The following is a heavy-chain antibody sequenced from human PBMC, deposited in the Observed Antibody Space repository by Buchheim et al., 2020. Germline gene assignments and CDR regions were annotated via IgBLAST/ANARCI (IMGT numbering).Heavy chain of an antibody. Sequence: EVQLVQSGGGLVQPGGSLRLSCAASGIPVSSNYMSWVRQSPEKGLEWVSVLYTSGKSYYTDSVKGRFIVSRDDSENPLYLQMNGLRPEDTAVYYCASPGYSSGWYAYWGQGT. D-gene: IGHD6-19*01. CDR3: ASPGYSSGWYAY. CDR1: GIPVSSNY. V-gene: IGHV3-66*02. J-gene: IGHJ4*02. CDR2: LYTSGKS.